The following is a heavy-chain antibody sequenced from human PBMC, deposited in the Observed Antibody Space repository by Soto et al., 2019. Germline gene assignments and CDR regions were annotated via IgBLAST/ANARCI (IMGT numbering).Heavy chain of an antibody. V-gene: IGHV4-59*08. CDR2: VYHTGST. CDR3: ARGSWLLVAFDI. Sequence: SGTLSLTCTVSGGSISSFYWSWIRQPPGKGLEWIGYVYHTGSTSYNPSLKRRVTLSVDSSKDQFSLKLNSVTAADTAVYYCARGSWLLVAFDIWGQGTMVTVSS. J-gene: IGHJ3*02. D-gene: IGHD2-8*02. CDR1: GGSISSFY.